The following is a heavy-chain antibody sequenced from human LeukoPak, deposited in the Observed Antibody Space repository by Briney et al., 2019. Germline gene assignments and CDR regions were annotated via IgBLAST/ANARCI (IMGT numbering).Heavy chain of an antibody. V-gene: IGHV3-30*04. J-gene: IGHJ4*02. Sequence: GGSLRLSCAASGFTFSSYAMHWVRQAPGKGLEWVAVISYDGSNKYYADSVKGRFTISRDNSKNTLYLQMNSLRAEDTAVYYCASQAPDGSGSYYPIDYWGQGTLVTVPS. CDR2: ISYDGSNK. CDR3: ASQAPDGSGSYYPIDY. CDR1: GFTFSSYA. D-gene: IGHD3-10*01.